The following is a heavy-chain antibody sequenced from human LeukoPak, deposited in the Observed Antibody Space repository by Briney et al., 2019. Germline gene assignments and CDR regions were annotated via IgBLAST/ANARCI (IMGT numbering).Heavy chain of an antibody. CDR3: ARDLCATVRAYVY. CDR1: GFILSDSN. D-gene: IGHD1-26*01. V-gene: IGHV3-21*01. Sequence: SGGSLRLSCAASGFILSDSNMDWVRQAPGKGLQWVSFIVISATYTTYAHSVKGRFTISRDNAKNSLFLKMNSLRAEDRAVYHCARDLCATVRAYVYWGQGALVTVSS. J-gene: IGHJ4*02. CDR2: IVISATYT.